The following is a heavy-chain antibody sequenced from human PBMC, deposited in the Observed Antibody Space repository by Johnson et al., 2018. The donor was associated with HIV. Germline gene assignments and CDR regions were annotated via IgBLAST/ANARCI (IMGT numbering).Heavy chain of an antibody. D-gene: IGHD5-24*01. CDR3: ARSNAFDI. CDR1: GFTFDDYA. V-gene: IGHV3-9*01. J-gene: IGHJ3*02. CDR2: ISWNSGSI. Sequence: VQLVESGGGLVQPGGSLRLSCAASGFTFDDYAMHWVRQAPGKGLEWVSGISWNSGSIGYADSVKGRFTISRDNAKNSLFLQMNSLRAEDTAVYYCARSNAFDIWGQGTMVTVSS.